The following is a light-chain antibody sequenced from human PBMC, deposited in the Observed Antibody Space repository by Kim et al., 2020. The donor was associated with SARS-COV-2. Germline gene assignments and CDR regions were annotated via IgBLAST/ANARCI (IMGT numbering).Light chain of an antibody. CDR2: RDN. CDR3: SAWDSSLSAWV. CDR1: RNNVGNQG. J-gene: IGLJ3*02. V-gene: IGLV10-54*01. Sequence: QAGLTQPPSVSEALRQTATLTCTGNRNNVGNQGATWLQHHQGHPPKLLSYRDNNRPSGISERLSASRSGNTASLTITGLQPEDEADYYCSAWDSSLSAWVFGGGTQLTVL.